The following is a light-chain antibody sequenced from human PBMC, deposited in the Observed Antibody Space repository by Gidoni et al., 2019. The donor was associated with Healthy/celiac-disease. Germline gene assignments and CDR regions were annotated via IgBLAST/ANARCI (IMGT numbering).Light chain of an antibody. Sequence: EMVLTQSPGTLSLSPGERATLSCRASQSVSSSYLAWYQPKPGQAPRLLIYGASSRATGIPDRFSGSGSGTDFTLTISRLEPEDFAVYYCQQYGSSPRTFGQGTKVEIK. V-gene: IGKV3-20*01. CDR2: GAS. CDR1: QSVSSSY. CDR3: QQYGSSPRT. J-gene: IGKJ1*01.